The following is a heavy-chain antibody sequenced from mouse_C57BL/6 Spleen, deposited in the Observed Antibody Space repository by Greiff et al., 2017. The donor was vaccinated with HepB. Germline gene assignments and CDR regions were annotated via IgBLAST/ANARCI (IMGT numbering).Heavy chain of an antibody. CDR2: ISDGGSYT. V-gene: IGHV5-4*01. CDR3: ARGVADY. D-gene: IGHD1-1*01. CDR1: GFTFSSYA. Sequence: EVQLVESGGGLVKPGGSLKLSCAASGFTFSSYAMSWVRQTPEKRLEWVATISDGGSYTYYPDNVKGRFTISRDNAKNNLYLQMSHLKSEDTAMYYCARGVADYWGQGTSVTVSS. J-gene: IGHJ4*01.